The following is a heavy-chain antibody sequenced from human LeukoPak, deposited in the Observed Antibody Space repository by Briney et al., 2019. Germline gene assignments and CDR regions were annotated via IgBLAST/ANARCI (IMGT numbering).Heavy chain of an antibody. D-gene: IGHD3-3*02. Sequence: PGGSLRLSCAASGFTFSSYGMHWVRQAPGKGLEWVAVISYDGSNKYYADSVKGRFTISRDNSKNTLYLQMNSLRAEDTAVYYCARIRVQDVNWFDPWGQGTLVTVSS. CDR1: GFTFSSYG. V-gene: IGHV3-30*03. CDR3: ARIRVQDVNWFDP. CDR2: ISYDGSNK. J-gene: IGHJ5*02.